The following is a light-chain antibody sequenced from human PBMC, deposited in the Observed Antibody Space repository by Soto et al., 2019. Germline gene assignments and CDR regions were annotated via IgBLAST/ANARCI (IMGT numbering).Light chain of an antibody. CDR2: EAS. Sequence: ALSQPPSLSGSPGQSVTISFTGTSTDFVSYNRVSWYQQPPGTAPKLIIYEASNRPSGVPDRFSGSKSGNTASLTISGLQAADEADYYCSLYTSENTYVFGTGTKVTVL. CDR3: SLYTSENTYV. J-gene: IGLJ1*01. CDR1: STDFVSYNR. V-gene: IGLV2-18*01.